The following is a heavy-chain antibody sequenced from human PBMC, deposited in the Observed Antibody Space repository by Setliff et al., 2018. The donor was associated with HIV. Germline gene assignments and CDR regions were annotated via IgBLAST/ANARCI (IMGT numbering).Heavy chain of an antibody. J-gene: IGHJ6*03. CDR1: GYSMRSGYY. D-gene: IGHD4-4*01. CDR2: VSHSGST. CDR3: ARITDDYSRFYYYMDV. Sequence: PSETLSLTCSVSGYSMRSGYYGGWIRQPPGKGLEWIGSVSHSGSTYYNPSLKTRVTLSVDTSKNQFSLKLTYVTSADTAVYYCARITDDYSRFYYYMDVWGKGTTVTVSS. V-gene: IGHV4-38-2*01.